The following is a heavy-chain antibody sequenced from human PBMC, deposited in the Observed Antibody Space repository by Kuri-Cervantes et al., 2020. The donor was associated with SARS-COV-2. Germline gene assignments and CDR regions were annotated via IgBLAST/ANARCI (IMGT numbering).Heavy chain of an antibody. D-gene: IGHD2-2*01. V-gene: IGHV3-43D*04. CDR2: ITWDGDNT. CDR1: GFTFSSYS. Sequence: GGSLRLSCAASGFTFSSYSMNWVRQTPGKGLEWVSVITWDGDNTRYADSVKGRFIISRDNSRNSLYLQMNSLRVEDTALYFCARDGLRYCSSASCSTGLDSWGQGTLVTDSS. CDR3: ARDGLRYCSSASCSTGLDS. J-gene: IGHJ4*02.